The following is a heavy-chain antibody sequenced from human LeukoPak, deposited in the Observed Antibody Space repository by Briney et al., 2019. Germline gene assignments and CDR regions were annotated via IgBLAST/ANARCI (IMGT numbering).Heavy chain of an antibody. V-gene: IGHV4-59*01. CDR1: GGSFTTYY. J-gene: IGHJ4*02. Sequence: SETLSLTCTVSGGSFTTYYWNWIRQPPGKGLEWIGYFYYSGSTKYNPSLKSRVAISVDTSKNQFSQKLNSVTAADTAVYYCARGDNNYAHWGRGTLVSVSS. CDR2: FYYSGST. CDR3: ARGDNNYAH. D-gene: IGHD2-2*01.